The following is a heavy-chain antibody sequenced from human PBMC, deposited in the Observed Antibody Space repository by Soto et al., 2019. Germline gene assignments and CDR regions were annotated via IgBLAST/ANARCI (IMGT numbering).Heavy chain of an antibody. V-gene: IGHV4-39*01. Sequence: PSETLSLTCTVSGGSISSSDFYCGWLRQTPGKGLEFIGSMYYSGTTYYNPSLKSRVTISVDTSKNQFTLKLISVTAADTAVYYCAVVDSTGNWFDPWGEGALVTVSS. CDR2: MYYSGTT. J-gene: IGHJ5*02. D-gene: IGHD6-25*01. CDR1: GGSISSSDFY. CDR3: AVVDSTGNWFDP.